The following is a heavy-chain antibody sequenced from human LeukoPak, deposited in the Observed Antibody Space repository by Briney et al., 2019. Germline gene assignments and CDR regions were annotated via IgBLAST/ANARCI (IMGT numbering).Heavy chain of an antibody. V-gene: IGHV4-31*03. CDR1: SGSISSGGYY. Sequence: SQTLSLTCTVSSGSISSGGYYWSWIRQHPGKGLEWIGYIYYSGSTYYNPSLKSRVTISVDTSKNQFSLKLSSVTAADTAVYYCARTNRPTYYYGSGSYYAGYYFDYWGQGTLVTVSS. D-gene: IGHD3-10*01. CDR3: ARTNRPTYYYGSGSYYAGYYFDY. J-gene: IGHJ4*02. CDR2: IYYSGST.